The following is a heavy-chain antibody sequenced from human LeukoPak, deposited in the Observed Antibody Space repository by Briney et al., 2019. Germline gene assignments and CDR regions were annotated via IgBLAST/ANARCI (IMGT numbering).Heavy chain of an antibody. CDR1: GYTLTDLS. Sequence: ASVRVSCKVSGYTLTDLSMHWVRQTPGSGPEWMGGFDPEAGETVYAQKFQGRVTMTDDTSTDTAYMELSSLRSEDTAVYYCAADSRRSSGWFLPDRFDIWGQGTKVTVSS. CDR2: FDPEAGET. CDR3: AADSRRSSGWFLPDRFDI. J-gene: IGHJ3*02. V-gene: IGHV1-24*01. D-gene: IGHD6-19*01.